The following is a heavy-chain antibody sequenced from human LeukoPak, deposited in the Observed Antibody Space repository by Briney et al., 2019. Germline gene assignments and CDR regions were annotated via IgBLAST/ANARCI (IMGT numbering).Heavy chain of an antibody. D-gene: IGHD1-7*01. CDR2: IYYSGST. CDR1: GGSISNYY. Sequence: PSETLSLTCTVSGGSISNYYWSWIRQPPGKGLEWIGYIYYSGSTNYNPSLKSRVTISVDTSKNQFSLKLSSVTAADTAVYYCARGNYPFDYWGQGTLVTVSS. CDR3: ARGNYPFDY. J-gene: IGHJ4*02. V-gene: IGHV4-59*01.